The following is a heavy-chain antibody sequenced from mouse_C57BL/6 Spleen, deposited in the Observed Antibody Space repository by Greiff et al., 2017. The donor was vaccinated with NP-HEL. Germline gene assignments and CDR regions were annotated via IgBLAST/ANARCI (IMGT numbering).Heavy chain of an antibody. D-gene: IGHD1-1*01. CDR3: ARDLDYYGSSFFDY. J-gene: IGHJ2*01. CDR2: ISSGSSTI. Sequence: DVQLVESGGGLVKPGGSLKLSCAASGFTFSDYGMHWVRQAPEKGLEWVAYISSGSSTIYYADTVKGRFTISRDNAKNTLFLQMTSLRSEDTAMYYCARDLDYYGSSFFDYWGQGTTLTVSS. CDR1: GFTFSDYG. V-gene: IGHV5-17*01.